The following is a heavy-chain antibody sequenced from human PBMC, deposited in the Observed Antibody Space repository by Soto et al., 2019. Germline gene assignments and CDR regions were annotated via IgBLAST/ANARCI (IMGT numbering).Heavy chain of an antibody. CDR3: ARDRTLNSGSYPYYYGMDV. CDR1: GFTVSSNY. CDR2: IYSGGST. J-gene: IGHJ6*02. V-gene: IGHV3-53*01. D-gene: IGHD1-26*01. Sequence: GGSLRLSCAASGFTVSSNYMSWVRQAPGKGLEWVSVIYSGGSTYYADSVKGRFTISRDNSKNTLYLQMNSMRAEDTAVYYCARDRTLNSGSYPYYYGMDVWGQGTTVTVSS.